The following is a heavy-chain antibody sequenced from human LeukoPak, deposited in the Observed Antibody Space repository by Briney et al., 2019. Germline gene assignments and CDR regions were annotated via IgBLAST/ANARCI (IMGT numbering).Heavy chain of an antibody. CDR1: GGSISSYY. J-gene: IGHJ4*02. CDR3: ARSSGYYPKHPYYFDY. D-gene: IGHD3-22*01. CDR2: IYYSGST. Sequence: SETLSLTCTVSGGSISSYYWSWIRQPPGKGLEWIGYIYYSGSTNYNPSLKSRVTISVDTSKNQFSLKLSSVTAADTAVYYCARSSGYYPKHPYYFDYWGQGTLVTVSS. V-gene: IGHV4-59*01.